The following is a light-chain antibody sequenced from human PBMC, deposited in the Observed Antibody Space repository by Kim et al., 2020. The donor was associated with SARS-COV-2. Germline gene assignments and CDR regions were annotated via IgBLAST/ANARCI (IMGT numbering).Light chain of an antibody. CDR2: LGS. CDR3: MQALQTPPYT. CDR1: HSLLHSNGYNY. J-gene: IGKJ2*01. Sequence: DIVMTQSPLSLPVTPGEPASISCRSSHSLLHSNGYNYLDWYLQKPGQSPQLLIYLGSNRASGVPDRFSGSGSGTDFTLKISRVEAEDVGVYYCMQALQTPPYTFAQGTKLEI. V-gene: IGKV2-28*01.